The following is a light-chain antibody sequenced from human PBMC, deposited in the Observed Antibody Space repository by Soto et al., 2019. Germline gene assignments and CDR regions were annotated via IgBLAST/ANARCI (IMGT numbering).Light chain of an antibody. CDR3: QQYNNWPPWA. Sequence: EIVMTQSPVTLSVSPGERATLSSRASQSVSSNLAWYQQKPGQAPRLLIYGASTRATGIPARFSGGGSGTEFTLTISSLESEDFAVYYCQQYNNWPPWAFGPGTKVEIK. V-gene: IGKV3-15*01. CDR2: GAS. CDR1: QSVSSN. J-gene: IGKJ1*01.